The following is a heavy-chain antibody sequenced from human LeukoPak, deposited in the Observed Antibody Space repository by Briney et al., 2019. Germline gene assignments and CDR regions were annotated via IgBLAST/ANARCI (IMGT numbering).Heavy chain of an antibody. CDR3: ARKHYYDSSGFSPPMDY. CDR1: GFTVSSNS. D-gene: IGHD3-22*01. J-gene: IGHJ4*02. V-gene: IGHV3-66*01. CDR2: MYSGGST. Sequence: PGGSLRLSCAASGFTVSSNSMSWVRQAPGKGLEWVSVMYSGGSTFYADSVKGRFTISRDNSNNTLYLQINSLRAEDTAVYYCARKHYYDSSGFSPPMDYWGQGTLVTVSS.